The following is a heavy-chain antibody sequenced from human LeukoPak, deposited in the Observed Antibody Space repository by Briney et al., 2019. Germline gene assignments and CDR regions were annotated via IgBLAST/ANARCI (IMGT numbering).Heavy chain of an antibody. D-gene: IGHD1-26*01. CDR2: IIAIFGTA. CDR1: GGTFSSYA. J-gene: IGHJ4*02. CDR3: ARRIVGATGLEGSFDY. Sequence: SVKVSCKASGGTFSSYAISWVRQAPGQALEWMGGIIAIFGTANYAQKFQGRVTITADESTSTVYMELSSLRSEDTAVYYCARRIVGATGLEGSFDYWGQGTLVTVSS. V-gene: IGHV1-69*13.